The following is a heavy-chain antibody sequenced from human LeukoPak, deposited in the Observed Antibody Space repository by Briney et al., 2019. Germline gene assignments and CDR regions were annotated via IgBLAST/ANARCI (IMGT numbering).Heavy chain of an antibody. D-gene: IGHD2-2*01. V-gene: IGHV4-30-4*07. J-gene: IGHJ1*01. Sequence: PSETLSLTCAVSGGSISSGGYSWSWLRQPPGKGLEWIGYIYYSGNAYYNPSLKTRFTISVDTSKNQFSLKLSSVTAADTAVYYCARGSSLLQHWGQGTLATVSS. CDR3: ARGSSLLQH. CDR1: GGSISSGGYS. CDR2: IYYSGNA.